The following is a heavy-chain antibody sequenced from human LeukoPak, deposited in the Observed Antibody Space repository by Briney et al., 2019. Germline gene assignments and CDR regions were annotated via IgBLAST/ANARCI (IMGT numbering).Heavy chain of an antibody. CDR1: GGSMSSSSYY. CDR3: ARETLVEETVTPRVQEHLYYYYYYMDV. J-gene: IGHJ6*03. Sequence: SETLSLTCTVSGGSMSSSSYYWGWIRQPPGKGLEWIGSIYYSGGTYQSPSLKSRFTISVDTSKNQFSLKLSSVTAADTAVYYCARETLVEETVTPRVQEHLYYYYYYMDVWGKGTTVTVSS. CDR2: IYYSGGT. D-gene: IGHD4-17*01. V-gene: IGHV4-39*07.